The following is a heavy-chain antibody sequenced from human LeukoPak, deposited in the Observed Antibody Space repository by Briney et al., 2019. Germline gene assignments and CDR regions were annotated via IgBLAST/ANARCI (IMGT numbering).Heavy chain of an antibody. Sequence: GGSLRLSCAASGFTFSNYWMGWVRQAPGKGLEWVSGISWNSGSIGYADSVKGRFTISRDNAKNSLYLQMDSLRAEDTALYYCAKGRRRWLQLEYWGQGTLVTVSS. CDR2: ISWNSGSI. CDR1: GFTFSNYW. CDR3: AKGRRRWLQLEY. V-gene: IGHV3-9*01. D-gene: IGHD5-24*01. J-gene: IGHJ4*02.